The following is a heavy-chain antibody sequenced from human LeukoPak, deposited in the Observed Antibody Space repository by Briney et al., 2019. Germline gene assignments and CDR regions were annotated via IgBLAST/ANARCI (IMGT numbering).Heavy chain of an antibody. Sequence: GGSLRLSCAASGFTLSSYWMSWVRQAPGKGLEWVANIKQDGSEKYYVDSVKGRFTISRDNAKNSLYPQMNSLRAEDTAVYYCARVQGDGYNEYYYYYGMDVWGQGTTVTVSS. D-gene: IGHD5-24*01. CDR1: GFTLSSYW. J-gene: IGHJ6*02. CDR2: IKQDGSEK. CDR3: ARVQGDGYNEYYYYYGMDV. V-gene: IGHV3-7*01.